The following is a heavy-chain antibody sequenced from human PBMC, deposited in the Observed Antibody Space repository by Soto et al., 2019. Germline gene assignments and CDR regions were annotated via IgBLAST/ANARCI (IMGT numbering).Heavy chain of an antibody. CDR1: GFTFSNAW. J-gene: IGHJ4*02. V-gene: IGHV3-15*01. D-gene: IGHD2-15*01. CDR3: TTDSTYSGGSPREY. Sequence: AGGSLRLSCAASGFTFSNAWMSWVRQAPGKGLEWVGRIKIKTDGGTTDYAAPVKGRFTISRDDSKNTLYLQMNSLKTEDTAAYYCTTDSTYSGGSPREYWGKGTMVSVSP. CDR2: IKIKTDGGTT.